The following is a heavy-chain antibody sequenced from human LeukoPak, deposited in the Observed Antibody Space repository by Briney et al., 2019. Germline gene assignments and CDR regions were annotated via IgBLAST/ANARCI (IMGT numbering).Heavy chain of an antibody. J-gene: IGHJ4*02. CDR1: GGSISSYY. Sequence: SETLSLTCTVSGGSISSYYWSWIRQPPGKGLEWMGYIYYSGGTNYNPSLKSRVTISVDTSKNQFSLRVSSVTAADTAVYYCARHLNNCGDDCYIFDYWGQGTLVTVSS. CDR3: ARHLNNCGDDCYIFDY. CDR2: IYYSGGT. D-gene: IGHD2-21*01. V-gene: IGHV4-59*08.